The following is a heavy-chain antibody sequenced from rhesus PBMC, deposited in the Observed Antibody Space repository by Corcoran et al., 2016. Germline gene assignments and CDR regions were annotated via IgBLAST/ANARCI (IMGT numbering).Heavy chain of an antibody. CDR3: ARGTPGYSYTSDAFDF. V-gene: IGHV4-127*01. CDR2: IGGSSGST. D-gene: IGHD5-12*01. CDR1: GYSISSGYG. J-gene: IGHJ3*01. Sequence: QVQLQESGPGLVKPSETLSLTCAVSGYSISSGYGWSWIRQPPGKGLEWIGYIGGSSGSTNYNPSLKRRVTSSKDTSKNQFSLNLSSVAAADTAVYYCARGTPGYSYTSDAFDFWGQGLGVTASS.